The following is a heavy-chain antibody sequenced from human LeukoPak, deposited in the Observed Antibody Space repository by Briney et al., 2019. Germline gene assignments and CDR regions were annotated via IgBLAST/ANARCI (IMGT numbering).Heavy chain of an antibody. Sequence: PGGSLRLSCVGSGFTFSDAWMSWVRQAPGKGLEWVGRIKSKSDGGTIDYAAPVKGRFTISGDDSRNTLYLQMNSLKTEDTAVYYCTTRRQDGWWGQGTLVTVS. CDR3: TTRRQDGW. CDR2: IKSKSDGGTI. J-gene: IGHJ4*02. V-gene: IGHV3-15*01. CDR1: GFTFSDAW. D-gene: IGHD2-15*01.